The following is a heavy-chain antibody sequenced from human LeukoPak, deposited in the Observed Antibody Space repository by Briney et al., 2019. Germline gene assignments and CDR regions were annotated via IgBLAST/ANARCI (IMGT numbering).Heavy chain of an antibody. V-gene: IGHV1-24*01. J-gene: IGHJ4*02. D-gene: IGHD1-26*01. Sequence: GASVKVSCKASGYTFTSYGISWVRQAPGKGLEWMGGFDPEDGETIYAQKFQGRVTMTEDTSTDTAYMELSSLRSEDTAVYYCATPSGSYTHPFDYWGQGTLVTVSS. CDR1: GYTFTSYG. CDR3: ATPSGSYTHPFDY. CDR2: FDPEDGET.